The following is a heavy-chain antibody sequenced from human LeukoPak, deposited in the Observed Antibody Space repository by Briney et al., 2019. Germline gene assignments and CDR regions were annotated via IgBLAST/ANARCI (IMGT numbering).Heavy chain of an antibody. J-gene: IGHJ4*02. CDR3: ARGALEQLGDPVEFDY. D-gene: IGHD6-13*01. V-gene: IGHV1-2*04. CDR1: GYTFTGYY. Sequence: ASVKVSCKASGYTFTGYYKHWVRQAPGQGLEWMGWINPNSGGTNYAQKFQGWVTMTRDTSISTAYMELSRLRSDDTAVYYCARGALEQLGDPVEFDYWGQGTLVTVSS. CDR2: INPNSGGT.